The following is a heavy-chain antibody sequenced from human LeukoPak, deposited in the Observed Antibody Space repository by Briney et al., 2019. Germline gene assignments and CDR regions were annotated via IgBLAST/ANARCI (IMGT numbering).Heavy chain of an antibody. CDR3: ARRERWGRYYYMDV. Sequence: SETLSLTCTVSGGSISSSSYYWGWIRQPPGKGLEWIGSIYYSGSTYYNPSPKSRVTISVDTSKNQFSLKLSSVTAADTAVYYCARRERWGRYYYMDVWGKGTTVTVSS. V-gene: IGHV4-39*01. J-gene: IGHJ6*03. CDR1: GGSISSSSYY. D-gene: IGHD1-26*01. CDR2: IYYSGST.